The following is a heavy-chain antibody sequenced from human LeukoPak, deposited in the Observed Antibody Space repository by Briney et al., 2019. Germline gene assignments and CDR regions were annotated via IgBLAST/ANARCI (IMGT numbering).Heavy chain of an antibody. CDR1: GGSISSSSYY. Sequence: SETLSLTCTVSGGSISSSSYYWGWIRPPPGKGLEWIGSIYYSGSTYYNPSLKSRVTISVDTSKNQFSLKLSSVTAADTAVYFCARDSADDFWRGYYSGFFDYWGQGTLVTVSS. V-gene: IGHV4-39*07. CDR3: ARDSADDFWRGYYSGFFDY. D-gene: IGHD3-3*01. CDR2: IYYSGST. J-gene: IGHJ4*02.